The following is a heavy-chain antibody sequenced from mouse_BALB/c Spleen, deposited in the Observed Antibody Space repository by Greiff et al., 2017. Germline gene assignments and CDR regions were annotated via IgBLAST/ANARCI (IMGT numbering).Heavy chain of an antibody. J-gene: IGHJ1*01. CDR3: AGSTTMSTAWYFDV. CDR2: ISSGSSTI. Sequence: DVMLVESGGGLVQPGGSRKLSCAASGFTFSSFGMHWVRQAPEKGLEWVAYISSGSSTIYYANTVKGRFTISRDNPKNTLFLQMTSLRSEETAMYYCAGSTTMSTAWYFDVWGAGTTVTVSS. D-gene: IGHD2-4*01. V-gene: IGHV5-17*02. CDR1: GFTFSSFG.